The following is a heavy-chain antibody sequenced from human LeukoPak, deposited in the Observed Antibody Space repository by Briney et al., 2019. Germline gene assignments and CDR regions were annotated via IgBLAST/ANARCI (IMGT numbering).Heavy chain of an antibody. J-gene: IGHJ4*02. CDR1: GFTSSNYW. CDR3: TRETNSYTPLDY. Sequence: PGGSLRLSCAASGFTSSNYWMNWVRQAPGKGLVWVSRINTDGSRTSYADSVKGRFTISRDNAKNTLYLQMNSLRAEDTAVYYCTRETNSYTPLDYWGQGTLVTVSS. D-gene: IGHD2-15*01. V-gene: IGHV3-74*01. CDR2: INTDGSRT.